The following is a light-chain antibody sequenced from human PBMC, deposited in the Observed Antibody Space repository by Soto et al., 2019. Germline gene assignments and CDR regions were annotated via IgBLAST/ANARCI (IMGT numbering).Light chain of an antibody. CDR2: GAS. V-gene: IGKV3-20*01. CDR1: QSVSSSY. CDR3: QQYGSSPRIT. Sequence: EIVLTQSPGTLSLSPGERATLSCRASQSVSSSYLAWYQQKPGQAPRLLIYGASSRATGIPDRFSGRGSGTDFTLTISRLEPEDFAVYYCQQYGSSPRITFGPGTKVDIK. J-gene: IGKJ3*01.